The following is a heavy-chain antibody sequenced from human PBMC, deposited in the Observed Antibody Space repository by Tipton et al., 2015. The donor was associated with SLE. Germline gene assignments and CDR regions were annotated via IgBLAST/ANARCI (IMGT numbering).Heavy chain of an antibody. CDR3: AKDRGTVSGGFDY. CDR1: GFTFSSYA. Sequence: SGFTFSSYAMHWVRQAPGKGLEWVAYIQHGGATEYYADSVKGRFNISRDNSENTLHLQMNSLRAEDTAVYYCAKDRGTVSGGFDYWGQGTLVTVSS. D-gene: IGHD4-17*01. CDR2: IQHGGATE. V-gene: IGHV3-30*02. J-gene: IGHJ4*02.